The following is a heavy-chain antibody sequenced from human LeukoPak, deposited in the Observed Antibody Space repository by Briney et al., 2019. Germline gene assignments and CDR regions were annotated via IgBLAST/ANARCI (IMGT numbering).Heavy chain of an antibody. CDR1: SYTFTNYA. V-gene: IGHV1-2*02. CDR2: INPSSGAT. Sequence: ASVKVSCKASSYTFTNYAFTWVRQAPGQGLEWMGWINPSSGATYSLQNFQGRVTMTRDTSISTASMELSRLTFDDTAIFYCARGAWGFDSWGQGTLVTVSS. D-gene: IGHD3-16*01. CDR3: ARGAWGFDS. J-gene: IGHJ4*02.